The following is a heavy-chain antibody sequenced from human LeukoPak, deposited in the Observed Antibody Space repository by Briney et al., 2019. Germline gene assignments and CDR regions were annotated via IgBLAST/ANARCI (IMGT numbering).Heavy chain of an antibody. Sequence: GGSLRLSCAASGFTVSSNYMNWVRQAPGKGLEWVSGIYVDGSTYYADSVKGRFTISRDNSRNTLYLQMNSLRAEDTAVYYRAREGGGRSFDYWGQGTLVTVSS. D-gene: IGHD3-16*01. CDR2: IYVDGST. J-gene: IGHJ4*02. CDR1: GFTVSSNY. CDR3: AREGGGRSFDY. V-gene: IGHV3-53*01.